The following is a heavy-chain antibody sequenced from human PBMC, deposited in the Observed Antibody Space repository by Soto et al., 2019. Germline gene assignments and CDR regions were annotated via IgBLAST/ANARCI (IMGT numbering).Heavy chain of an antibody. J-gene: IGHJ3*02. V-gene: IGHV4-59*01. CDR3: ARDAGGRGNGAFDI. CDR2: IYYSGST. D-gene: IGHD3-16*01. Sequence: PSETLSLTCTVSGGSINTYYWSWMRQPPGKGLEWIGYIYYSGSTNSNPSLKSRVTISEDTSKNQLSLKLSSVTAADTAVYYCARDAGGRGNGAFDIWGQGTMVTVS. CDR1: GGSINTYY.